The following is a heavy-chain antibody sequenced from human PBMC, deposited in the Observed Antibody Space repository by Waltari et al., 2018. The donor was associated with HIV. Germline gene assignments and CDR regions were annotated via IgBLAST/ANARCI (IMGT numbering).Heavy chain of an antibody. CDR1: GFTFSSYG. V-gene: IGHV3-23*01. J-gene: IGHJ3*02. D-gene: IGHD3-22*01. CDR2: ISGGGGST. Sequence: EAQLLESGGGLVQPGGSLRLSCAASGFTFSSYGMRWVRQAPGKGLGWDSGISGGGGSTAYAASLKGRFTISRDNSKNTLYLQMNSLRAEDTAVYYCAKSGGWYYYERSGYAGIWGQGTMVTVSS. CDR3: AKSGGWYYYERSGYAGI.